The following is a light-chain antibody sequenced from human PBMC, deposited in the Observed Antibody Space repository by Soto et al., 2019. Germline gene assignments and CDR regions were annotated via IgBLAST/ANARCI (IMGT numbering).Light chain of an antibody. CDR3: CSYSGFSTYV. J-gene: IGLJ1*01. Sequence: QSALTQPASVSGSPGQSITISCTGTSSDVGSFNLVSWYQQHPGKAPKAMIYEGSKRPSGVSNRFSGSKSGNTASLTISGLQAEDEADYYCCSYSGFSTYVFGTGTKVTVL. V-gene: IGLV2-23*01. CDR1: SSDVGSFNL. CDR2: EGS.